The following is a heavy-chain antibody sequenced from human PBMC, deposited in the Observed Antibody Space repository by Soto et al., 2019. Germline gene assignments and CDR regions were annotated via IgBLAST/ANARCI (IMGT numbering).Heavy chain of an antibody. CDR2: ISGRGGTT. CDR3: AKRDTTSPRGAFDI. J-gene: IGHJ3*02. V-gene: IGHV3-23*01. Sequence: GGSLRLSCAASGFTFSNFSMNWVRQAPGKGLEWVSGISGRGGTTYYADSVQGRFTISRDNSKNTLYLQMNSLRAEDTALYYCAKRDTTSPRGAFDIWGQGTMVTVSS. CDR1: GFTFSNFS. D-gene: IGHD2-2*01.